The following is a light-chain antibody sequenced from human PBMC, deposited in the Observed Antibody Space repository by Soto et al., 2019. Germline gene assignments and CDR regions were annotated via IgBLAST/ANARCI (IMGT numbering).Light chain of an antibody. CDR1: SSDVGSYNL. Sequence: QSALTQPASVSGSPGQSITISCTGTSSDVGSYNLVSWYQHYPGKAPKLMIYEGNKRPSGVSNRFSGSKSGSTASLTISGLQAEDEADYYCCSYAGSSTYIFGTGTKVTVL. CDR2: EGN. V-gene: IGLV2-23*01. CDR3: CSYAGSSTYI. J-gene: IGLJ1*01.